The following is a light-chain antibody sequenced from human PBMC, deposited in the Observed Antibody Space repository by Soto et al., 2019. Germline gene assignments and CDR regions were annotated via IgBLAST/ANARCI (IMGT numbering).Light chain of an antibody. CDR2: AAS. CDR1: QGIGGY. J-gene: IGKJ4*01. CDR3: QRYNSAPLT. V-gene: IGKV1-27*01. Sequence: DIQMTQSPSSLSASFGDRVTITCRASQGIGGYLAWFQQKPGNAPKLLIYAASTLQSGVPSRFSGSGSGADFTLTISGLQPEDVATYYFQRYNSAPLTFGGGTKVEIK.